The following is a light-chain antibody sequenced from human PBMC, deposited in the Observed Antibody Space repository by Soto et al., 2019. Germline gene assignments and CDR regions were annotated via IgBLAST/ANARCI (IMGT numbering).Light chain of an antibody. Sequence: AIRMTQSPSSFSASTGDRVTITCRASQGISSYLAWYQQKPGKAPKLLIYAASTLQSGVPSRFSGSGSGTDFTLTVSYLQSEDFATYYCQQYDSYPLTFGPGTKVDIK. V-gene: IGKV1-8*01. CDR3: QQYDSYPLT. J-gene: IGKJ3*01. CDR2: AAS. CDR1: QGISSY.